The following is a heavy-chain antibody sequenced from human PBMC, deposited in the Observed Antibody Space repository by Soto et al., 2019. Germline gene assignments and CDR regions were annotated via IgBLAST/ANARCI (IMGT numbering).Heavy chain of an antibody. Sequence: SETLSLTCTVSGGSISSYYWSWIRQPPGKGLEWIGYIYYSGSTNYNPSLKSRVTISVDTSKNQFSLKLSSVTAADTAVYYCARQISGSFDYWGQGTLVIVSS. CDR2: IYYSGST. J-gene: IGHJ4*02. CDR3: ARQISGSFDY. D-gene: IGHD5-12*01. CDR1: GGSISSYY. V-gene: IGHV4-59*08.